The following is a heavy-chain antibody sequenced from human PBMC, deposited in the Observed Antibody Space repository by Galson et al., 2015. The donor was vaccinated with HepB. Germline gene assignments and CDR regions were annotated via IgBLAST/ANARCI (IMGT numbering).Heavy chain of an antibody. V-gene: IGHV3-48*01. CDR1: GFTFSSYS. CDR3: ARGPREDPYYFDY. Sequence: SLRLSCAASGFTFSSYSMNWVRQAPGKGLEWVSYTSSSSSTIHYADSVKGRFTISRDNAKNSLYLQMNSLRAEDTAVYYCARGPREDPYYFDYWGQGTLVTVSS. CDR2: TSSSSSTI. J-gene: IGHJ4*02.